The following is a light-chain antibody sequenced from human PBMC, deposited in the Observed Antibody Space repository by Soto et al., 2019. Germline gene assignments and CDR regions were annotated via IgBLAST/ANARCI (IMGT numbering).Light chain of an antibody. V-gene: IGKV3-15*01. CDR2: NAL. Sequence: EIVMTQSPATLSVSPGERATLSCRASQSVSTNLAWYQQKPGQAPRLLIYNALTRATGIPARFSGSGSGTEFTLTISSLQSEDFAVYYCQQYGSSPPYTFGQGTKLEIK. CDR3: QQYGSSPPYT. J-gene: IGKJ2*01. CDR1: QSVSTN.